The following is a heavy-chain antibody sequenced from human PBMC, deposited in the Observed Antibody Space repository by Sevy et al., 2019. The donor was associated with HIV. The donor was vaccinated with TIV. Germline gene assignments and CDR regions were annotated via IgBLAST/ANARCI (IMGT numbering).Heavy chain of an antibody. CDR3: ARDRSGSAMDV. CDR2: IIPVLHKP. CDR1: GDTYNNYA. V-gene: IGHV1-69*10. Sequence: ASVKVSCKTSGDTYNNYAISWVRQVPGQGLEWMGEIIPVLHKPKFAQRFQGRVSITADESTTTVYMELSGLRSDDTAVYYCARDRSGSAMDVWGQGTTVTVSS. J-gene: IGHJ6*02. D-gene: IGHD3-22*01.